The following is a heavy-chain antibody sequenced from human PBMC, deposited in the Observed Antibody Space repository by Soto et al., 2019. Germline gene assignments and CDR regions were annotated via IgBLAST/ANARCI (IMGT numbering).Heavy chain of an antibody. D-gene: IGHD3-9*01. CDR3: ARSVGYFDWLSPYYFDY. J-gene: IGHJ4*02. V-gene: IGHV4-31*03. CDR2: IYYSGST. CDR1: GGSISSGGYY. Sequence: SETLSLTCTASGGSISSGGYYWSWIRQHPGKGLEWIGYIYYSGSTYYDPSLKSRVTISVDTSKNQFSLKLSSVTAADTAVYYCARSVGYFDWLSPYYFDYWGQGTLVTVSS.